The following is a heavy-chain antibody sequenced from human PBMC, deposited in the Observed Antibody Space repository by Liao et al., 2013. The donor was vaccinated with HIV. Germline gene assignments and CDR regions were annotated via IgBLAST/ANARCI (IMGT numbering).Heavy chain of an antibody. J-gene: IGHJ3*02. V-gene: IGHV4-39*07. CDR1: GISISSTTYY. Sequence: QLHLQESGPGLAKPSETLSLTCTVSGISISSTTYYWAWIRQPPGSGLEWIGSIHYSGSTYYNTSLKGRVAMSKDASRNEIYLDLTSLTAADTAVYYCARASPPQYSGSYITVVAFDIWGQGTAVTVSS. D-gene: IGHD1-26*01. CDR3: ARASPPQYSGSYITVVAFDI. CDR2: IHYSGST.